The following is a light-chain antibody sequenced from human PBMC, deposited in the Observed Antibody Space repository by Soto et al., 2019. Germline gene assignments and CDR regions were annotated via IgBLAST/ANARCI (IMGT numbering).Light chain of an antibody. Sequence: DIQMTQSPSSLSASVGDRVTITCQASQSITYWLAWYQQKPGRAPKLLIYDVFNLQSGVPSRFSGSGSGTEFTLTISSLQPDDSATYYCQQYHSFSFTFGQGTKLEIK. V-gene: IGKV1-5*01. CDR1: QSITYW. J-gene: IGKJ2*01. CDR2: DVF. CDR3: QQYHSFSFT.